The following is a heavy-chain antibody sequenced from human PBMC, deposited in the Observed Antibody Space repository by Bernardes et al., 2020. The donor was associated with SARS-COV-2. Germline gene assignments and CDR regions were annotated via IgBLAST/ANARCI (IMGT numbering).Heavy chain of an antibody. CDR3: VRRFCAVSSACGNFYGMGV. Sequence: GGSLRLSCAASGFTFTTYGMHWVRLAPDKGLEWVAVIWYDGSTKYYADSVKGRFTISRDNSKNILYLQMNSLRVEDTAVDYCVRRFCAVSSACGNFYGMGVWGQGTTVTVYS. CDR2: IWYDGSTK. V-gene: IGHV3-33*08. D-gene: IGHD2-21*01. J-gene: IGHJ6*02. CDR1: GFTFTTYG.